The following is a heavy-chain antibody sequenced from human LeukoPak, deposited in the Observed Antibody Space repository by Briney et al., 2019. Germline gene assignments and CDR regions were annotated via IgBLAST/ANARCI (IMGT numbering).Heavy chain of an antibody. CDR2: IRYDGSNK. J-gene: IGHJ4*02. D-gene: IGHD6-13*01. V-gene: IGHV3-30*02. CDR3: PKDGYLEAAAGTYDFDY. CDR1: GFTFSSYG. Sequence: PGGSLRLSCAASGFTFSSYGMHWVRQAPGKGLEWVAFIRYDGSNKYYADSVKGRFTISRDNSKNTLYLQMNSLRAEDTAVYYCPKDGYLEAAAGTYDFDYWGQGTLVTVSS.